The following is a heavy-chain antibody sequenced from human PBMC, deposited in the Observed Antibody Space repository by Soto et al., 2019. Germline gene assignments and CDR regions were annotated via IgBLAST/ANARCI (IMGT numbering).Heavy chain of an antibody. J-gene: IGHJ6*02. V-gene: IGHV3-9*01. D-gene: IGHD6-13*01. Sequence: EVQLVESGGGLVQPGRSLRLSCAASGFTFDDYAMHWVRQAPGKGLEWVSGISWNSGSIGYADSVKGRFTISRDNAKNSLYLQMNSLRAEDTALYYCAKDTSYSSSWYSAYGMDVWGQGTTVTVSS. CDR3: AKDTSYSSSWYSAYGMDV. CDR1: GFTFDDYA. CDR2: ISWNSGSI.